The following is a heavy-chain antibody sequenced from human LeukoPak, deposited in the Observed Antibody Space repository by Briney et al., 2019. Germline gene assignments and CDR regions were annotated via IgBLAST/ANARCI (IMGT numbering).Heavy chain of an antibody. D-gene: IGHD1-7*01. CDR2: IIPISGTT. V-gene: IGHV1-69*05. CDR3: ARDSIAHTGTTDYYYMDV. J-gene: IGHJ6*03. Sequence: ASVKVSCKASGGTFSSYAISWVRQAPGQGLEWVGGIIPISGTTNYAQKFQGRVTITTDESTSTAYMELSSLRSDDTAVYYCARDSIAHTGTTDYYYMDVWGKGTTVTVSS. CDR1: GGTFSSYA.